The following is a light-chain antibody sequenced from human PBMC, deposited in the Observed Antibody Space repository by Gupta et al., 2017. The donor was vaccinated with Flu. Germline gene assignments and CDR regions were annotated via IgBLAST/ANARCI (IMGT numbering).Light chain of an antibody. CDR2: DVS. CDR3: SSYTSTTTFYV. V-gene: IGLV2-14*01. Sequence: QSLLTPPASVSGSPGQSITIPCTGTSSDVGNSDYVSWYQQDSGKAPKLLIYDVSNWPSGVSSRFSGSKSGNTASLTISGLQAEDETDYYCSSYTSTTTFYVFGTGTKVTVL. CDR1: SSDVGNSDY. J-gene: IGLJ1*01.